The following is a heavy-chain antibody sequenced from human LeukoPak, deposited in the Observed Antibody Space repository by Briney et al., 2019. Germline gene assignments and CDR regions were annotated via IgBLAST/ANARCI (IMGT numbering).Heavy chain of an antibody. V-gene: IGHV1-69*13. CDR2: IIPIFGTA. CDR3: ARDGNYGDYSEYFQH. D-gene: IGHD4-17*01. CDR1: GGTFSSYA. Sequence: SVKVSCKASGGTFSSYAISWVRQAPGQGLEWMGGIIPIFGTANYAQKFQGRVTITADESTSTAYMELSSLRSDDTAVYYCARDGNYGDYSEYFQHWGQGTLVTVSS. J-gene: IGHJ1*01.